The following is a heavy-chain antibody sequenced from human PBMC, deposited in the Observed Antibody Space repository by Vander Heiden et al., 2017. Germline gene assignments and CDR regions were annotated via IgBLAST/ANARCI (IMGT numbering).Heavy chain of an antibody. CDR2: ISGSGGST. V-gene: IGHV3-23*01. J-gene: IGHJ6*02. CDR1: GFNFSRHA. CDR3: AKDPYSDWGYYYYYGMDV. Sequence: EVQLLESGGGLVQPGGSLTLSWPASGFNFSRHAVVWVGQAPGKGLELVSAISGSGGSTYYADSVKGRFTISRDNSKNTLYLQMNSLRAEDTAVYYCAKDPYSDWGYYYYYGMDVWGQGTTVTVSS. D-gene: IGHD7-27*01.